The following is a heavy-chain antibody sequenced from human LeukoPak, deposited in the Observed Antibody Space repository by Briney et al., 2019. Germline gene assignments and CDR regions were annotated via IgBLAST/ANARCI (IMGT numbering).Heavy chain of an antibody. J-gene: IGHJ4*02. CDR3: ATGPTVVTEG. V-gene: IGHV3-74*01. CDR1: GFTFTTYW. CDR2: IKSDGSST. Sequence: PGGSLRLSCAASGFTFTTYWMHWVRQAPGKGLVWVSRIKSDGSSTNYADSVQGRFTISRDNAKNTLYLQMNSLRVEDTAVYYCATGPTVVTEGWGQGTLVTVSS. D-gene: IGHD4-23*01.